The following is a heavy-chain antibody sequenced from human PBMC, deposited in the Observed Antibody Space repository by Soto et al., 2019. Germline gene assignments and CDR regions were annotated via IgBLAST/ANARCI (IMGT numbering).Heavy chain of an antibody. CDR2: ISSSSSTI. CDR1: GFTFSTYS. Sequence: PGGSLRLSCAASGFTFSTYSMNWVRQAPGKGLEWVSYISSSSSTIFYTDSVKGRFTVSRDNAKNSLYLQMNSLRAEDTAVYYCARTYGTGSLNWFDPWGQGTLVTVSS. CDR3: ARTYGTGSLNWFDP. D-gene: IGHD3-10*01. J-gene: IGHJ5*02. V-gene: IGHV3-48*01.